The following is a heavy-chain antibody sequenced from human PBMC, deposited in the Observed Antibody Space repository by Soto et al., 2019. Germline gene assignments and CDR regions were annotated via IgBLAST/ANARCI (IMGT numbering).Heavy chain of an antibody. Sequence: GGSLRLSCTASGFTFSDYAMTWVRQAPGKGLEWVSTISGGSSVTYYGDSVKGRFTISRDNAKKTLFLQLNRLSAEDTATYYCAKVLSKNYYYPFDFWGQGTQVTV. D-gene: IGHD3-10*01. J-gene: IGHJ4*02. CDR2: ISGGSSVT. V-gene: IGHV3-23*01. CDR1: GFTFSDYA. CDR3: AKVLSKNYYYPFDF.